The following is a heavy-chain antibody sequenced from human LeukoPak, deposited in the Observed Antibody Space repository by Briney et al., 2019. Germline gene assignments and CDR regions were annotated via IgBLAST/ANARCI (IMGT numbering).Heavy chain of an antibody. J-gene: IGHJ4*02. CDR1: GYTLTELS. D-gene: IGHD6-19*01. V-gene: IGHV1-24*01. CDR2: FDPEDGET. Sequence: ASVKVSCKVSGYTLTELSMHWVRQAPGKGLEWMGGFDPEDGETIYAQKFQVRVTMTEDTSTDTAYMELSSLRSEDTAVYYCATIPYSSGWPHYYFDYWGQGTLVTVSS. CDR3: ATIPYSSGWPHYYFDY.